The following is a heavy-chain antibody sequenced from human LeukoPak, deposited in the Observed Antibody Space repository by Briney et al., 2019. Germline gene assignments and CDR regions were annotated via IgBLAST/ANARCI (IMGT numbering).Heavy chain of an antibody. CDR1: GVSITYSNW. CDR2: IYYSGST. D-gene: IGHD3-10*01. CDR3: ARHYGP. V-gene: IGHV4-39*01. Sequence: PSETLSLTCAVSGVSITYSNWWSWVRQPPGKGLEWIGSIYYSGSTYYNPSLKSRVTISVDTSKNQFSLKLNSVTATDTAVYYCARHYGPWGQGTLVTVSS. J-gene: IGHJ4*02.